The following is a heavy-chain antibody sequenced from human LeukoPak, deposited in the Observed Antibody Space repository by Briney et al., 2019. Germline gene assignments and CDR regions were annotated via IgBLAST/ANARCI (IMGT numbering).Heavy chain of an antibody. CDR3: ASPRSGYRYTFDY. V-gene: IGHV4-4*09. Sequence: SVTLSLTCAVSAASISNYYGSWIRQAPGKGLEWIGYISTSGSTNYNPSLKSRVSISLDTSKNRFSLNLNFVTAADTAVYYCASPRSGYRYTFDYWGQGALVTVSS. J-gene: IGHJ4*02. CDR1: AASISNYY. D-gene: IGHD3-22*01. CDR2: ISTSGST.